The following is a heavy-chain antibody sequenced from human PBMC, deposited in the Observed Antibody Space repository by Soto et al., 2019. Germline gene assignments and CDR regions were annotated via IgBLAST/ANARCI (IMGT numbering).Heavy chain of an antibody. CDR3: ARGRGGSYSNYYFDY. V-gene: IGHV3-21*01. J-gene: IGHJ4*02. CDR1: GFTFSSYS. D-gene: IGHD1-26*01. Sequence: EVQLVESGGGLVKPGGSLRLSCAASGFTFSSYSMNWVRQAPGKGLEWVSSISSSSSYIYYADSVKGRFTISRDNAKNSLYLQMNSLRAEDTAVYYCARGRGGSYSNYYFDYWGQGTLVTVSS. CDR2: ISSSSSYI.